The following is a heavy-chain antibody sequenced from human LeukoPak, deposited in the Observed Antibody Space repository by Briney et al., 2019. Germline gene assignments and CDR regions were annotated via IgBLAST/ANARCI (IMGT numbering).Heavy chain of an antibody. Sequence: ASVKVSCKVSGYTLTELSMHWVRQAPGKGLEWMGGFDPEDGETIYAQKFQGRVTMTEDTSTDTAYIELSSLRSEDTAVYYCATVGYCSSTSCYFFDYWGQGTLVTVSS. J-gene: IGHJ4*02. CDR1: GYTLTELS. CDR2: FDPEDGET. D-gene: IGHD2-2*01. CDR3: ATVGYCSSTSCYFFDY. V-gene: IGHV1-24*01.